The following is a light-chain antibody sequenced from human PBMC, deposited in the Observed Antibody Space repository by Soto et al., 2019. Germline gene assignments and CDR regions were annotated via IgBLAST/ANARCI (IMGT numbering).Light chain of an antibody. J-gene: IGKJ3*01. Sequence: EIVLTQSPGTLSLSPGERATLSCRASQSVSSSYLAWYQQKPGQAPRLLIYGASSRATGIPDRFSGSGSGTDFTLTISRLEPEDFAVYYCPQYGSSLTFGPGNKVDIK. V-gene: IGKV3-20*01. CDR2: GAS. CDR3: PQYGSSLT. CDR1: QSVSSSY.